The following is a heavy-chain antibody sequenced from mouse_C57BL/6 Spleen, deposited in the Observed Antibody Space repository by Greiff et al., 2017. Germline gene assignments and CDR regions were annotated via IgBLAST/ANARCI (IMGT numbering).Heavy chain of an antibody. D-gene: IGHD2-4*01. J-gene: IGHJ2*01. Sequence: QVHVKQPGAELVKPGASVKMSCKASGYTFTSYWITWVKQRPGQGLEWIGDIYPGSGSTNYNEKFKSKATLTVDTSSSTAYMQLSSLTSEDSAVYYCARRRGDYDYWGQGTTLTVSS. CDR1: GYTFTSYW. V-gene: IGHV1-55*01. CDR2: IYPGSGST. CDR3: ARRRGDYDY.